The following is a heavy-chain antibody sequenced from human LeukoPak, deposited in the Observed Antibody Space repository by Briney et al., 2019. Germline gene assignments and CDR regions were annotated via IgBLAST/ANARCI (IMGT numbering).Heavy chain of an antibody. CDR3: AKAYYGSESYSTIDY. CDR1: GFTFDDYA. J-gene: IGHJ4*02. CDR2: ISWNSGSI. D-gene: IGHD3-10*01. V-gene: IGHV3-9*01. Sequence: GRSLRLSCAASGFTFDDYAMHWVRQAPGKGLEWDSRISWNSGSIGYADSVKGRFTISRDNAKNPLYLKMNTLRAENPALYYCAKAYYGSESYSTIDYWGQGTLVTVSS.